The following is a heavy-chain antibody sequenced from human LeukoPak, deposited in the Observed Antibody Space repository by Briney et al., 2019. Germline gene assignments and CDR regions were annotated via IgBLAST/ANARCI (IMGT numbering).Heavy chain of an antibody. V-gene: IGHV4-39*01. D-gene: IGHD3-10*01. Sequence: SETLSLTCTVSGGSISSSSYYWGWIRQPPGKGLEWIGSIYYSGSTYYNPSLKSRVTMSVDTSKNQFSLKLSSVTAADTAVYYCARLWGGRVPLSAGSLGSGSLFDYWGQGTLVTVSS. J-gene: IGHJ4*02. CDR3: ARLWGGRVPLSAGSLGSGSLFDY. CDR1: GGSISSSSYY. CDR2: IYYSGST.